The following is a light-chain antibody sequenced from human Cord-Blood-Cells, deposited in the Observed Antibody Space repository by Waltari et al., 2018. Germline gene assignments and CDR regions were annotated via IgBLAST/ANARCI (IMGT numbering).Light chain of an antibody. Sequence: EIVLTQSPATLSLSPGERATLSCRASQSVSSYLAWYQQKPGQAPRLLIYDASNRATGIPARFSGSGSGTDFTLTISSLEPEDFAVYYCQQRSNWLPENTFGPGTKVDIK. J-gene: IGKJ3*01. CDR3: QQRSNWLPENT. CDR1: QSVSSY. V-gene: IGKV3-11*01. CDR2: DAS.